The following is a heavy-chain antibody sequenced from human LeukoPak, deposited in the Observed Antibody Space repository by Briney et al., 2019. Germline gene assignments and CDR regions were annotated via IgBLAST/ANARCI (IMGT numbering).Heavy chain of an antibody. D-gene: IGHD6-19*01. Sequence: GASVKVSCKASSYIFTTYGISWVRQAPGQGLEWTGWINTYNGNTNYAQKLQGRVTMTTDTSTSTAYMDLRSLRSDNTAVYYCARQAGGYSSGWYQFHFDYWGQGTLVTVSS. CDR3: ARQAGGYSSGWYQFHFDY. J-gene: IGHJ4*02. V-gene: IGHV1-18*04. CDR1: SYIFTTYG. CDR2: INTYNGNT.